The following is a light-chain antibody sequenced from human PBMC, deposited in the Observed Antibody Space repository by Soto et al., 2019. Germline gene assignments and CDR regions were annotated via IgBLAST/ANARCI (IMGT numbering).Light chain of an antibody. V-gene: IGKV1-39*01. CDR3: QQSYSTLT. CDR1: QSISSY. J-gene: IGKJ3*01. Sequence: DIQMTQSPSSLSASVGDRVTITCRASQSISSYLNWYQQKPGKAPKLLIYAASSLQSGVPSRFSGSVSETDFTLTISTLQPEDFETYYCQQSYSTLTFGPGTKVDIK. CDR2: AAS.